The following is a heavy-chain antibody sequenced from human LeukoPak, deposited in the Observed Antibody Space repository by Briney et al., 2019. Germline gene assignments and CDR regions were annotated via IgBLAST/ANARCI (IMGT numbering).Heavy chain of an antibody. CDR3: ARDLRGNRDY. V-gene: IGHV3-53*01. Sequence: GESLKISCAASGFTVSSNYMNWVRQAPGKGLEWLSVIYSGGSIYYADSVKGRFTISRDNAKNTLYLQMNSLRAEDTAVYFCARDLRGNRDYWGQGTLVTVSS. CDR1: GFTVSSNY. J-gene: IGHJ4*02. CDR2: IYSGGSI. D-gene: IGHD4-23*01.